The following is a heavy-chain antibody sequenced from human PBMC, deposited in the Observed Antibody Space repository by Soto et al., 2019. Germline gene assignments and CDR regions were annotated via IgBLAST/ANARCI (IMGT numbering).Heavy chain of an antibody. CDR2: IYPGDSDT. CDR3: AMLNTITGGAYLDS. D-gene: IGHD3-16*01. CDR1: GQTLSGHW. Sequence: GESLKISCKGSGQTLSGHWIAWVRQMPGRGLEWMGIIYPGDSDTRKSPSFQGQVSMSVDKSIRTAYLQWGSLRASDTGMYYCAMLNTITGGAYLDSWGQGTLVTVSS. V-gene: IGHV5-51*01. J-gene: IGHJ4*02.